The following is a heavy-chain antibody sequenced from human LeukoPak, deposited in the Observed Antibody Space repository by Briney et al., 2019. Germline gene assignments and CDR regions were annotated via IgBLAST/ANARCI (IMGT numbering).Heavy chain of an antibody. CDR3: ARDCIVVVPAAMYGMDV. CDR2: IIPILGIA. J-gene: IGHJ6*02. D-gene: IGHD2-2*01. CDR1: GGTFSSYA. V-gene: IGHV1-69*04. Sequence: SVKVSCKASGGTFSSYAISWVRQAPGQGLEWMGRIIPILGIANYAQKFQGRVTITADKFTSTAYMELSSLRSEDTAVYYCARDCIVVVPAAMYGMDVWGQGTTVTVSS.